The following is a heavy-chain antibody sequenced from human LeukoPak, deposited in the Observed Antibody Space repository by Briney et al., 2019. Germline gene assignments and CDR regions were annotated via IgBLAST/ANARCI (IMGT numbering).Heavy chain of an antibody. CDR3: ARQAGSGFDY. D-gene: IGHD3-10*01. Sequence: PGGSLRLSCAASGFIFSNYAMSWVRQAPGKGLEWVSRVKSDGGGINYGDSVKGRFTMSRDNAKNTLYLQMNSLRAEDTAVYYCARQAGSGFDYWGQGSLVTVSS. CDR1: GFIFSNYA. CDR2: VKSDGGGI. J-gene: IGHJ4*02. V-gene: IGHV3-74*01.